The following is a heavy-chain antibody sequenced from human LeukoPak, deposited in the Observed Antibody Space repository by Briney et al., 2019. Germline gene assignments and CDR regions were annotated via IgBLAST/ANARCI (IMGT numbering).Heavy chain of an antibody. Sequence: SETLSLTCTVSGGSISSSGYYWGWIRQSPGKGLEWIGSIYYSGSTYYNPSLKSRVTISVDTSKNQFSLKVSSVTAADTALYYCARHLYGDYGPFDYWGQGTPVTVSS. V-gene: IGHV4-39*01. CDR3: ARHLYGDYGPFDY. CDR1: GGSISSSGYY. D-gene: IGHD4-17*01. CDR2: IYYSGST. J-gene: IGHJ4*02.